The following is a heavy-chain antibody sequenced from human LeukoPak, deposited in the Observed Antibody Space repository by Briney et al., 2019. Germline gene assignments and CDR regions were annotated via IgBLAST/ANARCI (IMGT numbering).Heavy chain of an antibody. CDR2: IYYSGST. V-gene: IGHV4-31*03. Sequence: SETLSLTCTVSGGSISSGGCYWSWIRQHPGKGLEWIGYIYYSGSTYYNPSLKSRVTISVDTSKNQFSLKLSSVTAADTAVYYCARVPSSGYYPLFDYWGQGTLVTVSS. J-gene: IGHJ4*02. CDR1: GGSISSGGCY. CDR3: ARVPSSGYYPLFDY. D-gene: IGHD3-22*01.